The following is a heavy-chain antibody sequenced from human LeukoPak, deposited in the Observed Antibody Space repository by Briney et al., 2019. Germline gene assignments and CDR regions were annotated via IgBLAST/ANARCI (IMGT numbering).Heavy chain of an antibody. CDR1: GFTFSNAW. Sequence: GGSLRLSCAASGFTFSNAWMSWVRQAPGKGLEWVGRIKSKTDGGTTDYAAPVKGRFTISRDDSKNTLYLQMNSLKTEDTAVYYCTRVVVITTRNDYWGQGTLVTVSS. CDR3: TRVVVITTRNDY. D-gene: IGHD3-22*01. V-gene: IGHV3-15*01. J-gene: IGHJ4*02. CDR2: IKSKTDGGTT.